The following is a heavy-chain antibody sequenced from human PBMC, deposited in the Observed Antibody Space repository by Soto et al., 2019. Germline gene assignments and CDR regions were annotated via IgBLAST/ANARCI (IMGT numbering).Heavy chain of an antibody. CDR3: ASNVGSASHSSDYYYGMDV. D-gene: IGHD3-22*01. Sequence: QVQLVQSGAEVKKPGSSVKVSCKASGGTFSSYAISWVRQAPGQGLEWMGGIIPIFGTANYAQKFQGRVTSTADESTSTAYMEVSSLRSEDTAVYYCASNVGSASHSSDYYYGMDVWGQGTTVTVSS. CDR1: GGTFSSYA. CDR2: IIPIFGTA. J-gene: IGHJ6*02. V-gene: IGHV1-69*01.